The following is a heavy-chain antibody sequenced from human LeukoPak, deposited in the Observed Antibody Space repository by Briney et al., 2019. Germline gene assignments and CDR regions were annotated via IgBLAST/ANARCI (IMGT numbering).Heavy chain of an antibody. CDR3: ARTYDHVDY. D-gene: IGHD3-22*01. J-gene: IGHJ4*02. V-gene: IGHV4-59*01. CDR1: GGSISSYY. CDR2: IYYSGST. Sequence: SETLSLTCTVPGGSISSYYWSWIRQPPGKGLEWIGYIYYSGSTNYNPSLKSRVTISVDTSKNQFSLKLSSVTAADTAVYYCARTYDHVDYWGQGTLVTVSS.